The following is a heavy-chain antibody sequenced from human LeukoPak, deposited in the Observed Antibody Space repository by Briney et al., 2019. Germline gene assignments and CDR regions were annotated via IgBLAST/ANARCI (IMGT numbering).Heavy chain of an antibody. CDR2: ISPYNGKT. Sequence: ASVKVSCKASGYIFSNFFSSYGITWVRQAPGQGLEWMGWISPYNGKTKFAQKFQGIVTMTTETSTSTVYMELSSLRSEDTAVYYCARGHLLWFGESPGVDFDYWGQGTLVTVSS. J-gene: IGHJ4*02. D-gene: IGHD3-10*01. CDR3: ARGHLLWFGESPGVDFDY. CDR1: GYIFSNFFSSYG. V-gene: IGHV1-18*01.